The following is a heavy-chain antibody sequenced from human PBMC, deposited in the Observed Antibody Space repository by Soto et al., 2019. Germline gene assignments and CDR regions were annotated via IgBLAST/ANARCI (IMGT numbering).Heavy chain of an antibody. V-gene: IGHV4-34*01. CDR1: GGSFSDHY. D-gene: IGHD1-26*01. CDR3: ARADSGSYSFPFDY. Sequence: SETLSLTCTVFGGSFSDHYWAWIRQAPGGGLEWIGEINHSGSTNYNPSLKSRATLSVDPTKSQFSLKLSSVTAADTAVYYCARADSGSYSFPFDYWGQGTLVTVSS. J-gene: IGHJ4*02. CDR2: INHSGST.